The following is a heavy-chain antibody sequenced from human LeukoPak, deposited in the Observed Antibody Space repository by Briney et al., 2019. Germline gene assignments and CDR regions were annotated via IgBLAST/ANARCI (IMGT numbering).Heavy chain of an antibody. V-gene: IGHV4-59*01. CDR1: GGSISSYY. Sequence: SETLSLTCTVSGGSISSYYWSWIRQPPGKGLEWIGYIYYSGSTNYNPSLKSRVTISVDTSKNQFSLKLSSVTAADTAVYYCARENSLYYFDYWGQGTLVTVSS. CDR3: ARENSLYYFDY. CDR2: IYYSGST. J-gene: IGHJ4*02. D-gene: IGHD2-15*01.